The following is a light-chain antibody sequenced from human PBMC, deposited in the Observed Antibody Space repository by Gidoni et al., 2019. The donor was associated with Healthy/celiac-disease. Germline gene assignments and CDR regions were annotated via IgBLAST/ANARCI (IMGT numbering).Light chain of an antibody. J-gene: IGKJ1*01. V-gene: IGKV4-1*01. CDR3: QHSGT. CDR1: QSVLYSSNNKNY. CDR2: WAS. Sequence: ATINCKSSQSVLYSSNNKNYLAWYQQKPGQPPKLLIYWASTRESGVPDRFSGSGSGTDFTLTISSLQAEDVAVYYCQHSGTFGQGTKGEI.